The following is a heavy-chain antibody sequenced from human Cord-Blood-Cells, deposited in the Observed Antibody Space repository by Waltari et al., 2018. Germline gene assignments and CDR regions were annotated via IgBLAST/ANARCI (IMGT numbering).Heavy chain of an antibody. CDR3: ARSRLGAARPRAFDI. D-gene: IGHD6-6*01. CDR1: GGSISSYY. CDR2: IYYSGST. J-gene: IGHJ3*02. V-gene: IGHV4-59*01. Sequence: QVQLQESGPGLVKPSETLSLTCTVSGGSISSYYWSWIRQPPGKGLEWIGYIYYSGSTNYNPSLKSRVTISVDTSKNQFYLKLSSVTAADTAVYYCARSRLGAARPRAFDIWGQGTMVTVSS.